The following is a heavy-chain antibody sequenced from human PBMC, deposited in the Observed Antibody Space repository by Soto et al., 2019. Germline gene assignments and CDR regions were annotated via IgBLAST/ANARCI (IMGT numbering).Heavy chain of an antibody. Sequence: QVQLVESGGGVVQPGRSLRLSCAASGFTFSSYGMHWVRQAPGKGLEWVAVISYDGSNKYYADSVKGRFTISRDNSKNTLYLLMNSLRAEDTAVYYCAKDGGGVAAAGTWFLPFDYWGQGTLVTVSS. J-gene: IGHJ4*02. CDR3: AKDGGGVAAAGTWFLPFDY. CDR1: GFTFSSYG. V-gene: IGHV3-30*18. D-gene: IGHD6-13*01. CDR2: ISYDGSNK.